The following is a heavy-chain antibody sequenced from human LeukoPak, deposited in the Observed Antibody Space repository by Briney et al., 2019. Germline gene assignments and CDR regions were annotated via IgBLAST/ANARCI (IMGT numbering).Heavy chain of an antibody. Sequence: SETLSLTCAVYGGSFSGYYWSWIRQPPGRGLEWIGEINHSGSTNYNPSLKSRVTISVDTSKNQFSLKLSSVTAADTAVYYCASHLYDSSGYLEYWGRGTLVTVSS. V-gene: IGHV4-34*01. J-gene: IGHJ4*02. CDR1: GGSFSGYY. CDR3: ASHLYDSSGYLEY. CDR2: INHSGST. D-gene: IGHD3-22*01.